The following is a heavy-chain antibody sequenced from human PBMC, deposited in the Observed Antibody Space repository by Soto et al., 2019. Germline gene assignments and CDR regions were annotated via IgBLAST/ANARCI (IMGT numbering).Heavy chain of an antibody. V-gene: IGHV1-18*01. D-gene: IGHD1-1*01. CDR2: ISAYNGNT. Sequence: ASVKVSCKASGYTFTSYGISWVRQAPGQGLEWMGWISAYNGNTNYAQKLQGRVTMTTDTSTSTAYMELRSLRSDDTAVYYCAAHRLDWNDVYFDYWGQGTLVTVSS. CDR1: GYTFTSYG. CDR3: AAHRLDWNDVYFDY. J-gene: IGHJ4*02.